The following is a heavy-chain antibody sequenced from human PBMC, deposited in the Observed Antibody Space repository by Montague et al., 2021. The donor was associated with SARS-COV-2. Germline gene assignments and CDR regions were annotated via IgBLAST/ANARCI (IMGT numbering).Heavy chain of an antibody. Sequence: CPISGDSVSRNSAAWNWIRQSPSRGLEWLGRTYYRSKWYNDYAVSVKSRITINPDTSKNQISLQLNSVTLEDTAVYYCARTSASSDYWGQGTLVTVSS. CDR1: GDSVSRNSAA. D-gene: IGHD1-26*01. V-gene: IGHV6-1*01. J-gene: IGHJ4*02. CDR2: TYYRSKWYN. CDR3: ARTSASSDY.